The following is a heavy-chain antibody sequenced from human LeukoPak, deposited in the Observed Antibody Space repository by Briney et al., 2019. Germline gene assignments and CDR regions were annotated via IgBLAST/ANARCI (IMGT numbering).Heavy chain of an antibody. CDR1: GGSISSGNW. J-gene: IGHJ3*02. V-gene: IGHV4-4*02. Sequence: SETLSLTCAVSGGSISSGNWWSWVRQTPGKGLEWIGEIYHSGGTNYNPSLKSRVTISVDNSKNQFSLKLSSVTAADTAVYYCARGKLGDYYYDSSGPGAFDIWGQGTMVTVSS. CDR2: IYHSGGT. D-gene: IGHD3-22*01. CDR3: ARGKLGDYYYDSSGPGAFDI.